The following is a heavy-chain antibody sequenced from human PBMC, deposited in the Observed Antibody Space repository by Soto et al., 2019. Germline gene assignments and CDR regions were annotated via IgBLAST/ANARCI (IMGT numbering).Heavy chain of an antibody. D-gene: IGHD6-13*01. V-gene: IGHV4-39*07. J-gene: IGHJ6*03. CDR1: DDSINSDKYY. CDR3: ARGIAAEGYYYYMDV. Sequence: PSETLSLTCSVSDDSINSDKYYWGWIRQPPGKGLEWIGSIYYRGNAYYNPSLQTRVTISVDTSKNQFSLKLSSVTAADTAVYYCARGIAAEGYYYYMDVWGKGTTVTVSS. CDR2: IYYRGNA.